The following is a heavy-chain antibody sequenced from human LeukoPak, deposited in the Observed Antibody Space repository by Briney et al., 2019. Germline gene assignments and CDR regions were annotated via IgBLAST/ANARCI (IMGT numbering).Heavy chain of an antibody. CDR1: GFTFSDYY. Sequence: PGGSLRLSCAAPGFTFSDYYMSWIRQAPGKGLEWVSYISSSGSTIYYADSVKGRFTISRDNAKNSLYLQMNSLRAEDTAVYYCARDRDYSKGNWFDPWGQGTLVTVSS. CDR2: ISSSGSTI. CDR3: ARDRDYSKGNWFDP. J-gene: IGHJ5*02. D-gene: IGHD4-11*01. V-gene: IGHV3-11*01.